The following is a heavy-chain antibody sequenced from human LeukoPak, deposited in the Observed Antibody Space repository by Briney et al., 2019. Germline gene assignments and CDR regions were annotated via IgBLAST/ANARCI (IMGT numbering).Heavy chain of an antibody. CDR2: ISSSSSYI. V-gene: IGHV3-21*01. J-gene: IGHJ4*02. CDR1: GFTFSNYA. Sequence: GGSLRLSCAASGFTFSNYAMSWVRQAPGEGLEWVSSISSSSSYIYYADSVKGRFTISRDNAKNSLYLQMNSLRAEDTAVYYCARDRRNSGSYYVDYWGQGTLVTVSS. CDR3: ARDRRNSGSYYVDY. D-gene: IGHD1-26*01.